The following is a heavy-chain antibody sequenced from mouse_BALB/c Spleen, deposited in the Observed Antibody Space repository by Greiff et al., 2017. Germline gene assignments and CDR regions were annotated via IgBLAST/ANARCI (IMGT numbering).Heavy chain of an antibody. D-gene: IGHD2-2*01. CDR2: ISDGGSYT. Sequence: EVQGVESGGGLVKPGGSLKLSCAASGFTFSDYYMYWVRQTPEKRLEWVATISDGGSYTYYPDSVKGRFTISRDNAKNNLYLQMSSLKSEDTAMYYCARAGRLPLYAMDYWGQGTSVTVSS. J-gene: IGHJ4*01. CDR3: ARAGRLPLYAMDY. CDR1: GFTFSDYY. V-gene: IGHV5-4*02.